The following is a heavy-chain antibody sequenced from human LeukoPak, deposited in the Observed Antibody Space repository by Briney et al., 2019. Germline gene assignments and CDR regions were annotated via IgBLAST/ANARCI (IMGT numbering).Heavy chain of an antibody. V-gene: IGHV4-34*01. J-gene: IGHJ6*03. CDR3: ARENSGWYTYWYYYMDV. Sequence: PSETLSLTCAFYGESFSGYYWTWIRQPPGTGLEWIGDINHRGSAKYNPSLKSRVTISVDTSKNQFSLKLTSVTAADTALYYCARENSGWYTYWYYYMDVWGKGTTVTISS. D-gene: IGHD6-19*01. CDR1: GESFSGYY. CDR2: INHRGSA.